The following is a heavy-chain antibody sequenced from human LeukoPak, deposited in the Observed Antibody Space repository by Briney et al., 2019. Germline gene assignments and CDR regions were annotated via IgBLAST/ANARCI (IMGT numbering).Heavy chain of an antibody. CDR1: GFTFSSYS. D-gene: IGHD6-19*01. Sequence: GGSLRLSCAASGFTFSSYSMNWVRQAPGKGLEWVAVIWYDGSNKYYADSVKGRFTISRDNSKNTLYLQMNSLRAEDTAVYYCARDPYSSGVFDPWGQGTLVTVSS. CDR3: ARDPYSSGVFDP. J-gene: IGHJ5*02. V-gene: IGHV3-33*08. CDR2: IWYDGSNK.